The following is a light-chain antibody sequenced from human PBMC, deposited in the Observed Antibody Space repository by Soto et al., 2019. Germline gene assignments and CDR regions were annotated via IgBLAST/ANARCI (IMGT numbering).Light chain of an antibody. CDR2: RAS. J-gene: IGKJ1*01. Sequence: ILMTQYTATVSVSPGESATLSCRASQNIYYNVAWYQQRPGQAPRLLIYRASTRATGVPARFSGSGSGTEFTLTISSLQPEDFTVYSCLQYHNLWAFGQGTKVDI. V-gene: IGKV3-15*01. CDR3: LQYHNLWA. CDR1: QNIYYN.